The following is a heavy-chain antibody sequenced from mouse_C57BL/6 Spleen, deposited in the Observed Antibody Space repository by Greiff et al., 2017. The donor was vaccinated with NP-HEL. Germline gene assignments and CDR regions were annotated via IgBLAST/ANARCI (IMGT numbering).Heavy chain of an antibody. CDR1: GYSITSGYY. J-gene: IGHJ2*01. V-gene: IGHV3-6*01. Sequence: ESGPGLVKPSQSLSLTCSVTGYSITSGYYWNWIRQFPGNKLEWMGYISYDGSNNYNPSLKNRISITRDTSKNQFFLKLNSVTTEDTATYYCARGDYSNYAYYFDYWGQGTTLTVSS. D-gene: IGHD2-5*01. CDR3: ARGDYSNYAYYFDY. CDR2: ISYDGSN.